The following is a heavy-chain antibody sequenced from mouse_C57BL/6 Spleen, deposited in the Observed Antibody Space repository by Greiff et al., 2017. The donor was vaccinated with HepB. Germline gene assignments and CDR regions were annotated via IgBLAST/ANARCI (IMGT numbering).Heavy chain of an antibody. Sequence: QVQLKQSGAELMKPGASVKLSCKATGYTFTGYWIEWVKQSPGHGLEWIGGILPGSGSTNYNEKFKGKATFTADTASNTAYMQLSSLTTEDSAIYYCARRGYSTLRYFDVWGTGTTVTVSS. V-gene: IGHV1-9*01. CDR1: GYTFTGYW. CDR2: ILPGSGST. D-gene: IGHD2-5*01. CDR3: ARRGYSTLRYFDV. J-gene: IGHJ1*03.